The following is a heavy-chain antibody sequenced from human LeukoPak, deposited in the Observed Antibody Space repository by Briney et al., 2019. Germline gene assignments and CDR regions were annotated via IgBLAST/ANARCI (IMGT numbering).Heavy chain of an antibody. J-gene: IGHJ5*02. V-gene: IGHV1-2*02. CDR2: INPNGGGT. CDR3: ARGGYSSSWYEAYRFDP. Sequence: ASVKVSCKASGYTFTGYYMHWVRQAPGQGLEWMGWINPNGGGTNYAQKFQGRVTMTRDTSISTAYMELSRLRSDDTAVYYCARGGYSSSWYEAYRFDPWGQGTLVTVPS. CDR1: GYTFTGYY. D-gene: IGHD6-13*01.